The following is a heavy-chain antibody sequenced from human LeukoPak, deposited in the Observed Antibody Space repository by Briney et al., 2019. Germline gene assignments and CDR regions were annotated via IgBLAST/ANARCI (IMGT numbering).Heavy chain of an antibody. Sequence: GRSLRLSCAASGFTFSSYGMHWVRQAPGKGLEWVAVISYDGSNKYYADSVKGRFTISRDNSKNTLYLQMNSLRAEDTAVYYCAKDLGITMIVVVTQPLGYWGQGTLVTVSS. D-gene: IGHD3-22*01. V-gene: IGHV3-30*18. CDR3: AKDLGITMIVVVTQPLGY. CDR1: GFTFSSYG. J-gene: IGHJ4*02. CDR2: ISYDGSNK.